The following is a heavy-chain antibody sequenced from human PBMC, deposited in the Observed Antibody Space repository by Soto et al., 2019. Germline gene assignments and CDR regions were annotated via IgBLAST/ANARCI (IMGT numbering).Heavy chain of an antibody. D-gene: IGHD3-9*01. J-gene: IGHJ6*03. CDR2: ISYDGSNK. CDR1: GFTFSSYG. V-gene: IGHV3-30*03. CDR3: ATFILIGYYYMDV. Sequence: PGWSLRLSCAASGFTFSSYGMHWVRQAPGKGLEWVACISYDGSNKYYADSVKGRFTISRDNSKNTLYLQMSSLRAEDTAVYYCATFILIGYYYMDVWGKGTTGTVSS.